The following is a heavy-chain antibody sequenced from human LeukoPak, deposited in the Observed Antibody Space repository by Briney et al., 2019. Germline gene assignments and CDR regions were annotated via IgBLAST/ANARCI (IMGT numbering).Heavy chain of an antibody. Sequence: SETLSLTCAVYGGSSSGYYWSWIRQPPGKGLEWIGEINHSGSTNYNPSLKSRVTISVDTSKNQFSLKLSSVTAADTAVYYCANLTHRTLYNNLNWFDPWGQGTLVTVSS. D-gene: IGHD1-1*01. CDR2: INHSGST. V-gene: IGHV4-34*01. CDR3: ANLTHRTLYNNLNWFDP. J-gene: IGHJ5*02. CDR1: GGSSSGYY.